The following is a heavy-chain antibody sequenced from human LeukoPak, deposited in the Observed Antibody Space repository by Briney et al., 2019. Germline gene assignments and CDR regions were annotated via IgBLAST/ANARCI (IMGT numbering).Heavy chain of an antibody. CDR1: GGSISSSSYY. J-gene: IGHJ5*02. CDR3: ARFLDEWPLNWFDP. D-gene: IGHD3-3*01. V-gene: IGHV4-39*07. CDR2: IYYSGST. Sequence: SETLSLTCTVSGGSISSSSYYWGWIRQPPGRGLEWIGSIYYSGSTNYNPSLKSRVTISVDTSKNQFSLKLSSLTAADTAVYSCARFLDEWPLNWFDPWGQGTLVTVSS.